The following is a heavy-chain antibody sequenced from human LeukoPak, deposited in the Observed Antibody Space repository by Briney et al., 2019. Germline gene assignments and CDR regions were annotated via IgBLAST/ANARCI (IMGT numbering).Heavy chain of an antibody. CDR1: GFTFSSYW. D-gene: IGHD6-13*01. Sequence: GGSLRLSCAASGFTFSSYWMSWVRQAPGKGLEWVANIKQDGSEKYYVDSVKGRFTISRDNSKNTLYLQMNSLRAEDTAVYYCAKWVIAAAGTFDYWGQGTLVTVSS. CDR2: IKQDGSEK. V-gene: IGHV3-7*03. CDR3: AKWVIAAAGTFDY. J-gene: IGHJ4*02.